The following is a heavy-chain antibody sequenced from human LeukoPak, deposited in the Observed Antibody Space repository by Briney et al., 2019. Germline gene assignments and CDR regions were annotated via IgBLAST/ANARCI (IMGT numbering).Heavy chain of an antibody. Sequence: SSETLSLTCTVSGYSISRGYYWGWIRQPPGKGLEWIGYIYYSGSTNYNPSLKSRVTISVDTSKNQFSLKLSSVTAADTAVYYCARDSVGSSGYYYSEAFDIWGQGTMVTVSS. J-gene: IGHJ3*02. V-gene: IGHV4-38-2*02. CDR1: GYSISRGYY. CDR2: IYYSGST. D-gene: IGHD3-22*01. CDR3: ARDSVGSSGYYYSEAFDI.